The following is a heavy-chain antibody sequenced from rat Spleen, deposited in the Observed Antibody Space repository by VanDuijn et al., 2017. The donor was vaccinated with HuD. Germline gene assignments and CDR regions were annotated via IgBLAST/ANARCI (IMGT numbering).Heavy chain of an antibody. CDR1: GFSLTSYS. D-gene: IGHD1-6*01. J-gene: IGHJ2*01. CDR2: MWYDGDT. Sequence: QVQLMESGPGLVQPSETLSLTCTVSGFSLTSYSVSWVRQPSGKGPEWMGRMWYDGDTAYNSAVQSRLSISRDTSKSQVFLKMNSLQPEDTGTYYCARGGVYYGLLDYWGQGVMVTVSS. V-gene: IGHV2-34*01. CDR3: ARGGVYYGLLDY.